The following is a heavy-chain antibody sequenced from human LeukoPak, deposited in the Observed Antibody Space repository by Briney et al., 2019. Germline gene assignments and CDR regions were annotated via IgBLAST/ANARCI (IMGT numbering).Heavy chain of an antibody. CDR2: IWSDGNNK. Sequence: GGSLRLSCAASGFAFSSYAMHWVRQAPGKGLEWVAIIWSDGNNKYYADSVEGRFTISRDTSKNTLYLQMNSLRAEDTAVYYCAKGIAAAGTGWFDPWGQGTLVTVSS. J-gene: IGHJ5*02. CDR1: GFAFSSYA. CDR3: AKGIAAAGTGWFDP. D-gene: IGHD6-13*01. V-gene: IGHV3-33*06.